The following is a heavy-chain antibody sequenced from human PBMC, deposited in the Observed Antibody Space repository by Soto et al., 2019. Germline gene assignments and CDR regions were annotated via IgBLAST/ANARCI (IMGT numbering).Heavy chain of an antibody. CDR1: GGSISSGGYS. CDR3: ARSLRYFDWSLDY. D-gene: IGHD3-9*01. J-gene: IGHJ4*02. V-gene: IGHV4-30-2*01. CDR2: IYHSGST. Sequence: SETLSLTCAVSGGSISSGGYSWSWIRQPPGKGLEWIGYIYHSGSTYYNPSLKSRVTISVDRSKNQFSLKLSSVTAADTAVYYCARSLRYFDWSLDYWGQGTLVTVSS.